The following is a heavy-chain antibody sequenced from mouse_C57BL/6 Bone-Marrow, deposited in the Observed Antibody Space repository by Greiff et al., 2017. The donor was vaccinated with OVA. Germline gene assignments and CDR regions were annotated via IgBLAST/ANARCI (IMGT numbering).Heavy chain of an antibody. CDR3: AKTGFITTVVATLDWYFDV. CDR1: GFSLTSYG. V-gene: IGHV2-4*01. Sequence: VQLVESGPGLVQPSQSLSITCTVSGFSLTSYGVHWVRQPPGKGLEWLGVIWSGGSTDYNAALISRLSISKDNSKSQVFFKMNSLHADDTAIYYCAKTGFITTVVATLDWYFDVWGTGTTVTVSS. CDR2: IWSGGST. J-gene: IGHJ1*03. D-gene: IGHD1-1*01.